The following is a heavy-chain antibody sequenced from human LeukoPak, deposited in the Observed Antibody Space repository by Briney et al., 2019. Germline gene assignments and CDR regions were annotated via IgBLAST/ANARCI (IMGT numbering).Heavy chain of an antibody. CDR1: GGTFSSYA. Sequence: SVKVSCKASGGTFSSYAISWVRQAPGQGLEWMGGIIPIFGTANYAQKFQGRVTITADESTSTAYMELSSLRSEDTAVYYCAREAHYSSGSYEYYYYYMDVWGKGTTVTVSS. V-gene: IGHV1-69*01. CDR2: IIPIFGTA. CDR3: AREAHYSSGSYEYYYYYMDV. D-gene: IGHD1-26*01. J-gene: IGHJ6*03.